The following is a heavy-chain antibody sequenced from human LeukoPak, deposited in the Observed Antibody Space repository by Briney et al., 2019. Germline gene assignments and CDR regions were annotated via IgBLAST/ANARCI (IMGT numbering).Heavy chain of an antibody. Sequence: PGGSLRLSCAASGFTFSSYAMNWVRQAPGKGLEWVSAISGSGGSTYYADSVKGRFTISRDNSKNTLYLQMNSLRAEDTAVYYCAKEEDYYDSSGYYYSASGDYWGQGTLVTVSS. CDR2: ISGSGGST. V-gene: IGHV3-23*01. CDR3: AKEEDYYDSSGYYYSASGDY. J-gene: IGHJ4*02. CDR1: GFTFSSYA. D-gene: IGHD3-22*01.